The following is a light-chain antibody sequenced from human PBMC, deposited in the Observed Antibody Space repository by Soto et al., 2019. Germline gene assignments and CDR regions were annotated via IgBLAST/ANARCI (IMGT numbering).Light chain of an antibody. CDR1: QSVRNN. J-gene: IGKJ4*01. V-gene: IGKV3-15*01. CDR2: DAT. Sequence: EMVMTQSPATLSVSPGERATPSCKASQSVRNNLVWYLQKPGQAPRPIIYDATTRAAGIPVRFSGSGSGTEFTLTISSLQSEDVGVYYCQQYDDWPPKTFGGGTKVDIK. CDR3: QQYDDWPPKT.